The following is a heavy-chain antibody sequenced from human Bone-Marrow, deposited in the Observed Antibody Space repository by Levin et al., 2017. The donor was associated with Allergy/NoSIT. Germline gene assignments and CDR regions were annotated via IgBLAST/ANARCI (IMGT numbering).Heavy chain of an antibody. CDR3: ARDYGSFPFDY. V-gene: IGHV3-33*01. CDR2: IWFDGSHE. Sequence: GGSLRLSCVASGFNFNNHAMHWVRQVPGLGLEWVAVIWFDGSHENYTDSVRGRFTISRDNSQNTLYLEMTSLRVEDTAVYYCARDYGSFPFDYWGQGARVTVSS. D-gene: IGHD4-17*01. CDR1: GFNFNNHA. J-gene: IGHJ4*02.